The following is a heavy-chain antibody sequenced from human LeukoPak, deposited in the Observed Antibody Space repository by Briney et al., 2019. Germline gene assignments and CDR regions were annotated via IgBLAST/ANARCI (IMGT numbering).Heavy chain of an antibody. CDR1: GYTFTGYY. CDR3: ARDRTYGSGSYHLNWFDP. J-gene: IGHJ5*02. D-gene: IGHD3-10*01. CDR2: INPNSGGT. V-gene: IGHV1-2*02. Sequence: ASVKVSCKASGYTFTGYYMHWVRQAPGQGLEWMGWINPNSGGTNYAQKFQGRVTMNRDTSISTAYMELSRLRSDDTAVYYCARDRTYGSGSYHLNWFDPWGQGTLVTVSS.